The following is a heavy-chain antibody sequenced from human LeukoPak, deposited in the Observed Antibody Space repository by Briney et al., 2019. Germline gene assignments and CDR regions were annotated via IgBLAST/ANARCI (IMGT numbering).Heavy chain of an antibody. J-gene: IGHJ6*02. CDR1: GDSISDYY. CDR3: ARTRRHYYGSGKNLTPWPAGMDV. D-gene: IGHD3-10*01. Sequence: SETLSLTCSVSGDSISDYYWAWIRQPPGKGLEWIGYSGSTKYDPSLKSRVSISVDTSKSQFSLTLRSVTAADTAIYYCARTRRHYYGSGKNLTPWPAGMDVWGQGTTVFVS. CDR2: SGST. V-gene: IGHV4-59*01.